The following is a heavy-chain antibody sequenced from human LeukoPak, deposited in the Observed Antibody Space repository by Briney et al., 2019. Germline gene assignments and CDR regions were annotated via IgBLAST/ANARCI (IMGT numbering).Heavy chain of an antibody. D-gene: IGHD1-26*01. J-gene: IGHJ4*02. Sequence: QPGGSLRLSCAASGFTFNSYAMSWVRQAPEKGLEWVATTSGSGGGTYYADSVKGRFTISRDDSKNTLYLQMNSLRAEDMAVYYCAKDLGRYRNNYFDYWGQGTLVTVSS. CDR1: GFTFNSYA. CDR3: AKDLGRYRNNYFDY. V-gene: IGHV3-23*01. CDR2: TSGSGGGT.